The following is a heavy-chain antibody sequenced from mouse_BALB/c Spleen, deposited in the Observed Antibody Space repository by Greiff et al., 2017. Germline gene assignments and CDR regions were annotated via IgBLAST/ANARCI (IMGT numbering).Heavy chain of an antibody. CDR3: ARETPTGKGPHYYAMDY. CDR1: GYTFTSYW. Sequence: QVQLQQSGAELAKPGASVKMSCKASGYTFTSYWMHWVKQRPGQGLEWIGYINPSTGYTEYNQKFKDKATLTADKSSSTAYMQLSSLTSEDSAVYYCARETPTGKGPHYYAMDYWGQGTSVTVSS. CDR2: INPSTGYT. V-gene: IGHV1-7*01. J-gene: IGHJ4*01. D-gene: IGHD4-1*01.